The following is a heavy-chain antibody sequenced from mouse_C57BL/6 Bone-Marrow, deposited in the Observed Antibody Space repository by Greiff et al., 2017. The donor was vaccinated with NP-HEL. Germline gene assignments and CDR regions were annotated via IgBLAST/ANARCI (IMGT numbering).Heavy chain of an antibody. CDR3: ARVYDY. CDR1: GFTFSDYY. CDR2: INYDGSST. V-gene: IGHV5-16*01. J-gene: IGHJ2*01. Sequence: EVQLMESEGGLVQPGSSMKLSCTASGFTFSDYYMAWVRQVPEKGLEWVANINYDGSSTYYLDSLKSRFIISRDNAKNILYLQMSSLKSEDTATYYCARVYDYWGQGTTLTVSS.